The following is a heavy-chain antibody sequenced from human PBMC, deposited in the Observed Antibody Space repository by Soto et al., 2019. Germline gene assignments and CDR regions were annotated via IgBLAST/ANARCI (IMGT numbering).Heavy chain of an antibody. D-gene: IGHD2-2*01. V-gene: IGHV1-46*01. J-gene: IGHJ5*02. CDR2: INPSGGST. CDR3: ARDIVVVPAAPGGWFDP. Sequence: ASVKGCCKASGGTFTSYYMHWVRQAPGQVLEWMGIINPSGGSTSYAQKFQGRVTMTRDTSTSTVYMELSSLRSEDTAVYYCARDIVVVPAAPGGWFDPWGQGTPVTVSS. CDR1: GGTFTSYY.